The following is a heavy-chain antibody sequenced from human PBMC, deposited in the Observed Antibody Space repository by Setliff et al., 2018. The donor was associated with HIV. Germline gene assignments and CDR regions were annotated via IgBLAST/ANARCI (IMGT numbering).Heavy chain of an antibody. V-gene: IGHV4-38-2*01. CDR2: IYDGGTT. CDR1: GYSINNIHY. Sequence: PSETLSLTCDVSGYSINNIHYWGWIRQPPGKGLECLGNIYDGGTTYHNPSLKGRVTISIDTSKAQFSLKLISVTAADTAVYYCVRRDVSFLFGQFDSWGQGSLVTVS. CDR3: VRRDVSFLFGQFDS. J-gene: IGHJ4*02. D-gene: IGHD3-10*02.